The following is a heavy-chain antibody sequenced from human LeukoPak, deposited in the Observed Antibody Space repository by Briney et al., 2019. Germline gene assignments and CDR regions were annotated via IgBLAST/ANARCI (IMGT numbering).Heavy chain of an antibody. Sequence: PGRSLRLSCAASGFTFSSYGMHWVRQAPGKGLEWVAVIWYDGSNKYYADSVKGRFTISRDNSKHTLYLQMNSLRAEDTAVYYCARDSSSSVYYYYGMDVWGQGTTVTVSS. CDR3: ARDSSSSVYYYYGMDV. CDR1: GFTFSSYG. J-gene: IGHJ6*02. D-gene: IGHD6-6*01. V-gene: IGHV3-33*01. CDR2: IWYDGSNK.